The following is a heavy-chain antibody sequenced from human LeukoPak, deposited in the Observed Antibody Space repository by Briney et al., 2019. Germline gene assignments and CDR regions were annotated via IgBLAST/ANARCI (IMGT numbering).Heavy chain of an antibody. V-gene: IGHV3-7*01. Sequence: GGSLRLSCAASGFTFTNYWMSWVRQAPGKGLEWVADIKQDGSEKYYVDSVKGRFTISRDNAKNSLSLQMDSLRAEDTAVYYCARGLVGATGYFDYWGQGTLVTVSS. CDR1: GFTFTNYW. CDR3: ARGLVGATGYFDY. CDR2: IKQDGSEK. J-gene: IGHJ4*02. D-gene: IGHD1-26*01.